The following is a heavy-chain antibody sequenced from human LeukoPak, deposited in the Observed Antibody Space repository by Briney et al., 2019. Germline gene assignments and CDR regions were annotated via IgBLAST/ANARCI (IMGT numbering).Heavy chain of an antibody. CDR3: ARDGSVPIWAYMDV. V-gene: IGHV1-2*02. J-gene: IGHJ6*03. CDR1: GYTFTGYY. D-gene: IGHD3-10*01. CDR2: INPNSGDT. Sequence: ASVKVSCKASGYTFTGYYMHWVRQAPGQGLEWMGWINPNSGDTNYAQKFQGRVTMTRDTSISTAYMELSRLRSDDTAVYYCARDGSVPIWAYMDVWGKGTTVTVSS.